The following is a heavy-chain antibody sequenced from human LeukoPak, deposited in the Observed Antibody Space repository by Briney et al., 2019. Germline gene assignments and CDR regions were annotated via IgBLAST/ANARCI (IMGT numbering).Heavy chain of an antibody. J-gene: IGHJ5*02. Sequence: SETLSLTCTVSGGSVTSYYWSWIRQSPGKGLEWIGYMYYTGSTSYNPSLQSRVTISVDTSKNQFSLRLRSLTAADTAVYYCARCSSGYWFDPWGQGTLVTVSS. D-gene: IGHD6-19*01. CDR3: ARCSSGYWFDP. CDR1: GGSVTSYY. CDR2: MYYTGST. V-gene: IGHV4-59*02.